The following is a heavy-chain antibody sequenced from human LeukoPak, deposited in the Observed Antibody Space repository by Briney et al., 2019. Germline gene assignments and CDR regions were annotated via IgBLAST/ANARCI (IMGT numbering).Heavy chain of an antibody. CDR3: ARDGSLPDY. Sequence: PGGSLRLSCAASGFAFSNSWMHWVRQSPGKGLVWVSRIISDGSRTSYADSVKGRFTISRDNAKNTLYPQMNSLRAEDTAVYYCARDGSLPDYWGQGTLVTVSS. CDR2: IISDGSRT. V-gene: IGHV3-74*01. J-gene: IGHJ4*02. CDR1: GFAFSNSW.